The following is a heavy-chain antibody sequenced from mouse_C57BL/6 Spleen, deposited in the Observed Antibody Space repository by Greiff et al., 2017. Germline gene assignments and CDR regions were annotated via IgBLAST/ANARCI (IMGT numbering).Heavy chain of an antibody. CDR1: GFNFKDYY. J-gene: IGHJ4*01. Sequence: VQLKQSGAELVRPGASVKLSCTASGFNFKDYYMPWVKQRPEQGLEWIGRIDPEDGDTEYAPKFQGKATMTADTTSNTAYLQLSILTSEDTADYYCTRDTVTGYAMWYWGQGTAVTVAA. CDR3: TRDTVTGYAMWY. V-gene: IGHV14-1*01. CDR2: IDPEDGDT. D-gene: IGHD2-2*01.